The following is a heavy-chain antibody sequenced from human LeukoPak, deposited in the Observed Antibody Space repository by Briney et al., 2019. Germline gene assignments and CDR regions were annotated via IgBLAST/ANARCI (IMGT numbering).Heavy chain of an antibody. V-gene: IGHV4-59*08. CDR1: GGSISIYY. CDR2: ISYSGTA. CDR3: ARSARLMKGVVEVTALDD. D-gene: IGHD3-3*01. Sequence: SETLSLTCTVSGGSISIYYWSWIRQPPGKGLEWIGYISYSGTADYNPSLKSRVTISVDMSKNQFSLKLSSVTAADTAVYYCARSARLMKGVVEVTALDDWGQGTLVTVSS. J-gene: IGHJ4*02.